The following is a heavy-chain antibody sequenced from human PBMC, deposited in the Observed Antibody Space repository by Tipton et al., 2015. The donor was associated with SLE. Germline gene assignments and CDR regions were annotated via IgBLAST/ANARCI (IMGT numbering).Heavy chain of an antibody. CDR3: ARTTYDFGSGYADY. Sequence: TLSLTCTVSGGSISSYSWSWIRQPPGKGLEWIGYIYYSGSTNYNPSLKSRVTISVDTSKNQFSLKLSSVTAADMAVYYCARTTYDFGSGYADYLGQGTLVTVSS. V-gene: IGHV4-59*08. CDR1: GGSISSYS. J-gene: IGHJ4*02. D-gene: IGHD3-3*01. CDR2: IYYSGST.